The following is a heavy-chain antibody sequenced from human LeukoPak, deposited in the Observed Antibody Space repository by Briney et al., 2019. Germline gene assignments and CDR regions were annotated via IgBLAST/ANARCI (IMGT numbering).Heavy chain of an antibody. CDR2: IYYSGST. CDR1: GGSISSSSYY. Sequence: SETLSLTCTVSGGSISSSSYYWGWIRQPPGKGLEWIGSIYYSGSTYYNPSLKSRVTISVDTSKNQFSLELSSVTAADTAVYYCARERGGRGSGSYYFFDYWGQGTLVTVSS. CDR3: ARERGGRGSGSYYFFDY. D-gene: IGHD3-10*01. J-gene: IGHJ4*02. V-gene: IGHV4-39*07.